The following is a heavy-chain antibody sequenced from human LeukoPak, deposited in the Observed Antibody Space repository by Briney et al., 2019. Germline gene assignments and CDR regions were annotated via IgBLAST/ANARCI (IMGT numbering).Heavy chain of an antibody. CDR1: GFTFSSYA. D-gene: IGHD3-9*01. CDR3: AKDWALTGYYSPVDY. Sequence: GGSLRLSCAASGFTFSSYAMSWVRQAPGKGLEWVSAISGSGGSTYYADSVKGRLTISRDNSKNTLYLQMNSLRAEDTAVYYCAKDWALTGYYSPVDYWGQGTLVTVSS. J-gene: IGHJ4*02. V-gene: IGHV3-23*01. CDR2: ISGSGGST.